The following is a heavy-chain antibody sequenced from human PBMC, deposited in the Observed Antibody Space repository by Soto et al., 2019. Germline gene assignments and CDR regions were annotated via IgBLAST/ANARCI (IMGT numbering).Heavy chain of an antibody. D-gene: IGHD1-26*01. Sequence: QVQLVQSGAEVKKPGASVKVSCKASGYTFTSYGISWVRQSPGQGLEWMGWISAYTGNTNYAQKLQGRVTMTTDTSTSTAYMELMSLRSDDTAVYYCARDKSEWELTVNWFDPWGQGTLVTVSS. CDR3: ARDKSEWELTVNWFDP. CDR1: GYTFTSYG. J-gene: IGHJ5*02. V-gene: IGHV1-18*01. CDR2: ISAYTGNT.